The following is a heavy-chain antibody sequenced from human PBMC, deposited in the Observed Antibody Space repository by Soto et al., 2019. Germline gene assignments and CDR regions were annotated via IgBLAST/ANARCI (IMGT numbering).Heavy chain of an antibody. D-gene: IGHD3-16*01. CDR2: LSRDGFGA. J-gene: IGHJ4*02. CDR3: ARDLGGPDY. CDR1: GFSLSPYW. V-gene: IGHV3-74*03. Sequence: GGSLRLSCAASGFSLSPYWMHWVRQAPGRGLEWVSRLSRDGFGAAYADSVKGRFFISRDIARNTLFLQMNSLRADDTAVYYCARDLGGPDYWGRGTSVTV.